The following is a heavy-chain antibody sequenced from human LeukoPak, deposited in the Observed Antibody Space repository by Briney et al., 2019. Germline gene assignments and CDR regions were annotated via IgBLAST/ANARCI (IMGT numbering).Heavy chain of an antibody. CDR2: IYPGDSGT. J-gene: IGHJ4*02. V-gene: IGHV5-51*01. Sequence: SGESLKISCKGSGYSFTSYWIAWVRQMPGKGLEWMGIIYPGDSGTRYSPSFQGQVTISADKSISNAYLQWNSLKASDAAMYYCARYSNSPGGFDYWGQGTLVTVSS. D-gene: IGHD6-6*01. CDR1: GYSFTSYW. CDR3: ARYSNSPGGFDY.